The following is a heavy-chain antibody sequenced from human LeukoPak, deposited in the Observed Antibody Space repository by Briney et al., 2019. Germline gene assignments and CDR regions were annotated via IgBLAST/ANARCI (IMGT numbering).Heavy chain of an antibody. CDR3: ARETDYYFDY. D-gene: IGHD1-1*01. Sequence: GGSLRLSCAASGFTFSNYALLWVRQAPGKGLEWVAAMSFDGSNKYYADSVKGRFTISRDNSKNTLYLQMNSLRAEDTAVYYCARETDYYFDYWGQGTLVTVSS. J-gene: IGHJ4*02. CDR2: MSFDGSNK. V-gene: IGHV3-30-3*01. CDR1: GFTFSNYA.